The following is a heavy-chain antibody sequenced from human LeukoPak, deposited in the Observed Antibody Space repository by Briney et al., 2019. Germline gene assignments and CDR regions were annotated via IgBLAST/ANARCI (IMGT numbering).Heavy chain of an antibody. J-gene: IGHJ6*02. CDR2: IYSGGST. CDR3: AKAGYSSSPDRFYYGMDV. CDR1: GFTVSSNY. Sequence: TGGSLRLSCAASGFTVSSNYMSWVRQAPGKGLEWVSVIYSGGSTYYADSVKGRFTISRDNSKNTLYLQMNSLRAEDTAVYYCAKAGYSSSPDRFYYGMDVWGQGTTVTVSS. V-gene: IGHV3-53*01. D-gene: IGHD6-13*01.